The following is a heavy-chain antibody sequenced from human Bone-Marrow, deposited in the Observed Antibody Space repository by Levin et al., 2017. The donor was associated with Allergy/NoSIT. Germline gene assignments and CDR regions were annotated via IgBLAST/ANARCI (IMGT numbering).Heavy chain of an antibody. CDR2: ISSSATYR. V-gene: IGHV3-21*06. CDR1: GFTFSRYT. D-gene: IGHD1-26*01. CDR3: GRDPSGVGPTTSPFDY. J-gene: IGHJ4*02. Sequence: GGSLRLSCVDSGFTFSRYTMNWVRQAPGKGLEWVSSISSSATYRYYADSVKGRFTIARDNAKNSLYLHMNSLGAEDTAVYYCGRDPSGVGPTTSPFDYWGPGTLVTVSS.